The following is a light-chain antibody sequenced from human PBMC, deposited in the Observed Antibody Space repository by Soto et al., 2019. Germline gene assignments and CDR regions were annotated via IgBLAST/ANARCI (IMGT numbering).Light chain of an antibody. V-gene: IGLV6-57*02. J-gene: IGLJ2*01. CDR1: SGSIATNY. CDR2: ENN. CDR3: QSYDRSYVV. Sequence: NFMLTQPHSVSESPGKTVTISCTGGSGSIATNYVQWYQQRPGSAPTTVIYENNKRPSGIPDRFSGSIDSSSNSASLTISGLKTEDEADYYCQSYDRSYVVFGGGTKVTVL.